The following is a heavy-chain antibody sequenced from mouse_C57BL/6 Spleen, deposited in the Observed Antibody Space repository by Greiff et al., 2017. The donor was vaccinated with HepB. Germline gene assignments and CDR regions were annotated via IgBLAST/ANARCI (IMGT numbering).Heavy chain of an antibody. CDR2: IYPRDGST. V-gene: IGHV1-85*01. CDR1: GYTFTSYD. J-gene: IGHJ2*01. Sequence: VQLQQSGPELVKPGASVKLSCKASGYTFTSYDINWVKQRPGQGLEWIGWIYPRDGSTKYNEKFKGKATLPVDTSSSTAYLELHSLTTEDSAVYFCATPPTNWDPYYFDYWGQGTTLTVSS. CDR3: ATPPTNWDPYYFDY. D-gene: IGHD4-1*02.